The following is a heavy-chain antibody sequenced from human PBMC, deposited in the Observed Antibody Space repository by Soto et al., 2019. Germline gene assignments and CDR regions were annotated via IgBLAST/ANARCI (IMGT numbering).Heavy chain of an antibody. CDR3: AREVRDYNFDY. V-gene: IGHV1-2*02. Sequence: ASVKVACKASEYTFTGYYMHWVRQAPGQGLEWMGWINPDSGGTKYAQKFQGRVTMTRDTSISTAYMELSRLRSDDTAFYYCAREVRDYNFDYWGQGALVAVSS. J-gene: IGHJ4*02. CDR1: EYTFTGYY. D-gene: IGHD4-17*01. CDR2: INPDSGGT.